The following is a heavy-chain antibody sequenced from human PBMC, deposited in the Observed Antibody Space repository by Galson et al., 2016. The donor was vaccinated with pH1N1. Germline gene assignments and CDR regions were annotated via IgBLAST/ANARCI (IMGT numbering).Heavy chain of an antibody. CDR1: GFTFSTYS. CDR2: ISGGSGTI. CDR3: AKSLGFRNCFDY. J-gene: IGHJ4*02. D-gene: IGHD3-16*02. Sequence: SLRLSCAASGFTFSTYSMNWVRQAPGKALEWLSYISGGSGTIYYADSVKGRFTISRDNAKNPLYLQMNSLRAEDTAVYYCAKSLGFRNCFDYWGQGTLVTVSS. V-gene: IGHV3-48*01.